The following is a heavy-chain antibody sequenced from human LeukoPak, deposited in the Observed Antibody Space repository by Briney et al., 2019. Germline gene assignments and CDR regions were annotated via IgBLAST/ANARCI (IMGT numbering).Heavy chain of an antibody. CDR3: ARVSNCGGDCYPAGDYYYYMDV. V-gene: IGHV1-8*03. CDR1: GYTFTSYD. J-gene: IGHJ6*03. Sequence: VASVKVSCKASGYTFTSYDINWVRQATGQGLEWMGWMNPNSGNTGYAQKFQGRVTITRNTSISTAYMELSSLRSEDTAVYYCARVSNCGGDCYPAGDYYYYMDVWGKGTTVTISS. CDR2: MNPNSGNT. D-gene: IGHD2-21*02.